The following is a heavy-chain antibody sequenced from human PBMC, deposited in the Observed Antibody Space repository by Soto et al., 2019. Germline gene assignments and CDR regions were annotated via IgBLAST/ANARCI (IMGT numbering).Heavy chain of an antibody. J-gene: IGHJ5*01. V-gene: IGHV4-34*01. CDR3: STRAYDTNGYYRFDP. CDR1: GGSFSGHS. CDR2: INHSGRA. D-gene: IGHD3-22*01. Sequence: SETLSLTCAVYGGSFSGHSWTWIRQSPGKGLEWIGNINHSGRANYSPPLKSRVTISLDTSKNQFSLTLRAVTAADTAMYYCSTRAYDTNGYYRFDPWGQGTLVTVSS.